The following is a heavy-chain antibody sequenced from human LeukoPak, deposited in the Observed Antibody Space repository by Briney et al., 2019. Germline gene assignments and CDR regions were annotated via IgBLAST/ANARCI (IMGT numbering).Heavy chain of an antibody. D-gene: IGHD3-22*01. CDR1: GGSISSYY. J-gene: IGHJ5*02. CDR3: ARDLKHIHYDSSGYNWFDP. V-gene: IGHV4-4*07. CDR2: IYTSGGT. Sequence: SETLSLTCTVSGGSISSYYWSWIRQPAGKGLEWIGRIYTSGGTNYNPSLKSRVTMSVDTSKNQFSLKLSSVTAADTAVYYCARDLKHIHYDSSGYNWFDPWGQGTLVTVSS.